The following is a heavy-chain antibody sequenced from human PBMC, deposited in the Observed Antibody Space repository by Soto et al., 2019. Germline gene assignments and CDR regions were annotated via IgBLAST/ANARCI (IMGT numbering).Heavy chain of an antibody. V-gene: IGHV1-8*01. J-gene: IGHJ6*03. CDR3: ARADRSAGIIVVVAASHYYYYMDV. D-gene: IGHD2-15*01. Sequence: QVQLVQSGAEVKKPGASVKVSCKASGYTFTSYDINWVRQATGQGLEWMGWMNPNSGNTGYAQKFQGRVTMTSNTSISTAYMELSSLRSEDTAVYYCARADRSAGIIVVVAASHYYYYMDVWGKGTTVTVSS. CDR2: MNPNSGNT. CDR1: GYTFTSYD.